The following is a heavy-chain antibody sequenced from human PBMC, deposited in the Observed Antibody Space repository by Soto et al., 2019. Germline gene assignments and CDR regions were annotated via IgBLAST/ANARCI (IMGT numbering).Heavy chain of an antibody. CDR1: GYTFTSYG. D-gene: IGHD6-13*01. Sequence: GASVKVSCKASGYTFTSYGISWVRQAPGQGLEWMGWISAYNGNTNYAQKLQGRVTMTTDTSTSTAYMELRSLRSDDTAVYYCARDVRAIAAAGYYYYYMDVWGKGTTVTVSS. CDR2: ISAYNGNT. CDR3: ARDVRAIAAAGYYYYYMDV. V-gene: IGHV1-18*01. J-gene: IGHJ6*03.